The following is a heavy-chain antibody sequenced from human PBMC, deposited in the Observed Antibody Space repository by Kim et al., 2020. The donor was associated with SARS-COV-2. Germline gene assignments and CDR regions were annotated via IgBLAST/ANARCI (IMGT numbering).Heavy chain of an antibody. CDR3: ARLGRTNGMDV. Sequence: TGYAVSVTGLSTISRDNAKNSLYLQMNSLRAEATALYHCARLGRTNGMDVWGQGTTVTVSS. D-gene: IGHD1-26*01. J-gene: IGHJ6*02. V-gene: IGHV3-20*01. CDR2: T.